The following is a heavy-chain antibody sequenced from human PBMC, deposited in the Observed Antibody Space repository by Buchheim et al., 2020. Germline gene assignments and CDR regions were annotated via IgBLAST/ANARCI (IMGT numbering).Heavy chain of an antibody. V-gene: IGHV3-23*01. CDR3: AKDLHYTMVRGVDGMDV. J-gene: IGHJ6*02. Sequence: EVQLLESGGGLVQPGGSLRLSCAASGFTFSSYAMSWVRQAPGKGLEWVSAISGSGGSTYYADSVKGRFTISRDNSKNTLYLQMNSLRAEDTAGYYCAKDLHYTMVRGVDGMDVWGQGTT. CDR1: GFTFSSYA. D-gene: IGHD3-10*01. CDR2: ISGSGGST.